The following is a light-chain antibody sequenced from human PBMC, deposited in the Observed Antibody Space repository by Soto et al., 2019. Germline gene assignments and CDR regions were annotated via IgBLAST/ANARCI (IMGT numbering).Light chain of an antibody. J-gene: IGLJ1*01. CDR3: SSYTSSSPYV. CDR2: DVS. CDR1: SSDVGGYDY. Sequence: QSAPTQPASVSGSPGQSITIPCTGTSSDVGGYDYVSWYQHPPGKAPKLMIYDVSYRPSGVSNRFSGSKSGNTASLTISGLQAEDEADYYCSSYTSSSPYVFGTGTKLTVL. V-gene: IGLV2-14*03.